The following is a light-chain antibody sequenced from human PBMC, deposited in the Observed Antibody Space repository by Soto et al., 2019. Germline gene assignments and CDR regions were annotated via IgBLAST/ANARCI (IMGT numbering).Light chain of an antibody. CDR2: SNF. Sequence: QSVLTQAPSASGTPGQRVTISCSGSSSNVGSLSVDWYQHLPGTAPKLLIHSNFQRPSGVPDRLSGSKSGTSASLAINGLQSEDEADYYCAAWDGSLNGLYVFGTGTKLTVL. CDR3: AAWDGSLNGLYV. J-gene: IGLJ1*01. CDR1: SSNVGSLS. V-gene: IGLV1-44*01.